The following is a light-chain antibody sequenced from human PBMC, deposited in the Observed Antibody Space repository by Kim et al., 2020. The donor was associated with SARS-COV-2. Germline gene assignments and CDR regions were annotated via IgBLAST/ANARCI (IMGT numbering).Light chain of an antibody. CDR2: GAS. CDR3: QQYNNWPPLT. V-gene: IGKV3-15*01. Sequence: CPVERATLACRASQGVSSNLAWYQQKPGQAPRLLIYGASTRATGIPARFSGSGSGTEFTLTISSLQSEDFAVYYCQQYNNWPPLTFGGGTKVEI. J-gene: IGKJ4*01. CDR1: QGVSSN.